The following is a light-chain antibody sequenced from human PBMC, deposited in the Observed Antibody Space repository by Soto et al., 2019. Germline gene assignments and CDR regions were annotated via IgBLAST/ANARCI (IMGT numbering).Light chain of an antibody. Sequence: IRMTQSPSSLSASVGDRVTITCRASQSISYYLNWYQQKQGRAPRLLIYSTSTLQSGVPSKFSGSASGTDFTLTISSLQPEDFATYYCQQVYVYPSTFGGGTKVDIK. CDR3: QQVYVYPST. CDR1: QSISYY. CDR2: STS. V-gene: IGKV1-39*01. J-gene: IGKJ4*01.